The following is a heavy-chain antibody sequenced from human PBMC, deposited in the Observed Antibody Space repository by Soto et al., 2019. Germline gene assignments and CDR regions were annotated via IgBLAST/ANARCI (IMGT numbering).Heavy chain of an antibody. CDR3: ARNVLVEGRNHDAFDI. CDR2: VGDGGGRT. J-gene: IGHJ3*02. D-gene: IGHD1-26*01. CDR1: GFTFSNYA. Sequence: EVQLVESGGGLVQPGVSLRLSCAASGFTFSNYAMSWVRQGPGKGLEWVSTVGDGGGRTYYADSVKGRFTISRDNSKNTLFLQRTILRAEDTAVYYCARNVLVEGRNHDAFDIWGQGTMVLVSS. V-gene: IGHV3-23*04.